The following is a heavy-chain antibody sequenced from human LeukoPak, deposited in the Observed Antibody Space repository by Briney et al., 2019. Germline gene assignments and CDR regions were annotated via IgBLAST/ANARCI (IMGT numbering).Heavy chain of an antibody. V-gene: IGHV1-8*01. CDR3: ARWADCSSTSCYDGIDY. CDR2: MNPNSGNT. J-gene: IGHJ4*02. Sequence: ASVKASCKASGYTFTTYDINWVRQATGQGLEWMGWMNPNSGNTGYAQKFQGRITMTWNTSISTAYMELSSLRSEDTAVYYCARWADCSSTSCYDGIDYWGQGTLVTVSS. D-gene: IGHD2-2*01. CDR1: GYTFTTYD.